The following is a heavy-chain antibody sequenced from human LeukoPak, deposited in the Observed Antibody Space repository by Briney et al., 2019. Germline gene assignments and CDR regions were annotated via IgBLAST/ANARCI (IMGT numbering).Heavy chain of an antibody. CDR1: GGSISSYY. CDR3: ARLGQFDYYGSGSYYSLDY. V-gene: IGHV4-59*08. Sequence: SETLSLTCTVSGGSISSYYLSWIRHPPGKGLELIGYIYYSGSTNYNPSLKSRVTISVDTSKNQFSLKLSSVTAADTAVYYCARLGQFDYYGSGSYYSLDYWGQGTMVTVSS. D-gene: IGHD3-10*01. J-gene: IGHJ4*02. CDR2: IYYSGST.